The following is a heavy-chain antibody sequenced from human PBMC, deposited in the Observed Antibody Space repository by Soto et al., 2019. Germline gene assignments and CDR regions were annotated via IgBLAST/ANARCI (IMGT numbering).Heavy chain of an antibody. D-gene: IGHD6-13*01. V-gene: IGHV4-59*01. CDR1: GGSISSYY. J-gene: IGHJ6*03. CDR2: IYYSGST. Sequence: SETLSLTCTVSGGSISSYYWSWIRQPPGKGLEWIGYIYYSGSTNYNPSLKSRVTISVDTSKNQFSLKLSSVTAADTAVYHCARGASSRYFYMDVWGKGTTVTVSS. CDR3: ARGASSRYFYMDV.